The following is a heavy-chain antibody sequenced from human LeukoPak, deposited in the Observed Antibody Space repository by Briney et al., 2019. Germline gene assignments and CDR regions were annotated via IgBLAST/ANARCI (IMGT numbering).Heavy chain of an antibody. CDR2: ISSSSSYI. D-gene: IGHD6-6*01. CDR3: ARDRPYSSSGFDY. Sequence: PGRSLRLSCAASGFTFSSYGMHWVRQAPGKGLEWVSSISSSSSYIYYADSVKGRFTISRDNAKNSLYLQMNSLRAEDTAVYYCARDRPYSSSGFDYWGQGTLVTVSS. V-gene: IGHV3-21*01. CDR1: GFTFSSYG. J-gene: IGHJ4*02.